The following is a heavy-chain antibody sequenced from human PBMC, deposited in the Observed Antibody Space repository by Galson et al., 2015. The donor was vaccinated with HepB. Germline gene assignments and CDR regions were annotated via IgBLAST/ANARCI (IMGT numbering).Heavy chain of an antibody. CDR3: ARARYSGYDRNRDFDY. CDR2: IIPIFGTA. D-gene: IGHD5-12*01. CDR1: GGTFSSYA. V-gene: IGHV1-69*06. Sequence: SVKVSCKASGGTFSSYAISWVRQAPGQGLEWMGGIIPIFGTANYAQKFQGRVTITADKSTSTAYMELSSLRSEDTAVYYCARARYSGYDRNRDFDYWGQGTLVTVSS. J-gene: IGHJ4*02.